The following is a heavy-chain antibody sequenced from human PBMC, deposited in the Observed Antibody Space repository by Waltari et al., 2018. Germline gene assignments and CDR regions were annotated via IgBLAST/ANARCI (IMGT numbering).Heavy chain of an antibody. J-gene: IGHJ4*02. CDR2: IYYSGST. D-gene: IGHD6-13*01. Sequence: QVQLQESGPGLVKPSQTLSLTCTVSGGSISSGGYYWSWIRQHPGKGLEWIGYIYYSGSTYCNPARKRRVTISGDTSKNQFSLKLSSVTAADTAVYYCASRGRGSSYPDCGQGTLVTVSS. V-gene: IGHV4-31*03. CDR3: ASRGRGSSYPD. CDR1: GGSISSGGYY.